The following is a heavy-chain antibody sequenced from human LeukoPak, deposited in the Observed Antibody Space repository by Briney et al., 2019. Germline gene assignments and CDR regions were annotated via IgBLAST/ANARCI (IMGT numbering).Heavy chain of an antibody. Sequence: ASVKASCKASGYTFTGYYMHWVRQAPGQGLEWMGWINPNSGGTNYAQKFQGRVTMTRDTSISTAYMELSRLRSDDTAVYYCARDRRWLQFSSPQSWFDPWGQGTLVTVSS. J-gene: IGHJ5*02. V-gene: IGHV1-2*02. D-gene: IGHD5-24*01. CDR2: INPNSGGT. CDR3: ARDRRWLQFSSPQSWFDP. CDR1: GYTFTGYY.